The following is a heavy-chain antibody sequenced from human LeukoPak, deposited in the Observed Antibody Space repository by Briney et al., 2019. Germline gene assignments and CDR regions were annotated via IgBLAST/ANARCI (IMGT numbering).Heavy chain of an antibody. D-gene: IGHD3-10*01. CDR3: ARDTVYYGNDGPFDY. Sequence: GGSLRLSCAASGFTFSSYAMSWVRQAPGKGLEWVSAISGSGGSTYYADSVKGRFTISRDNSKNKLYLQMNSLRVEDTALYYCARDTVYYGNDGPFDYWGQGTLVTVSS. V-gene: IGHV3-23*01. J-gene: IGHJ4*02. CDR1: GFTFSSYA. CDR2: ISGSGGST.